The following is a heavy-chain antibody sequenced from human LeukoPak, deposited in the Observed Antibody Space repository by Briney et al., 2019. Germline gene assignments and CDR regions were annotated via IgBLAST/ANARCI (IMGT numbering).Heavy chain of an antibody. Sequence: SETLSLTCTVSGGSISSGSYYWSWIRQPAGKGLEWIGRIYSSGSTNYNPSLKRRVTISVDTSKNQFSLKLSSVTAADTAVYYCARDEYCSGGSCYVGFDYWGQGTLVTVSS. CDR2: IYSSGST. CDR3: ARDEYCSGGSCYVGFDY. J-gene: IGHJ4*02. D-gene: IGHD2-15*01. V-gene: IGHV4-61*02. CDR1: GGSISSGSYY.